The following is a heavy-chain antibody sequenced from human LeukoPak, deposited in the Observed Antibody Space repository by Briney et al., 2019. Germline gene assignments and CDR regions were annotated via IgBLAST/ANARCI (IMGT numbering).Heavy chain of an antibody. Sequence: PGGSLRLSCVTSGFTFSTSVVRWVRQAPGKGLEWVSVISNAVGNTYYANSVKGRFTISRDNSKNTLYLQMNSLRAEDTAVYYCAKGRRYCSGGSCYSNYYYGMDVWGQGTTVTVSS. CDR1: GFTFSTSV. D-gene: IGHD2-15*01. CDR3: AKGRRYCSGGSCYSNYYYGMDV. J-gene: IGHJ6*02. V-gene: IGHV3-23*01. CDR2: ISNAVGNT.